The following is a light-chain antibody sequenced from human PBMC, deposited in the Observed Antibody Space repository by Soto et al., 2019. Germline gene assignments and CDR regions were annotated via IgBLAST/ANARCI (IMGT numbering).Light chain of an antibody. Sequence: ESVMSQSPLSLSVTPGEPASISCRSSQSLLHSNGYNYLDWYLQKPGQSPQLLTYLGSFRAAGVPDRFSGSGSGTDFTLKISRVEAADVGVYYCMQALQTPSFGGGTKVEIK. CDR2: LGS. V-gene: IGKV2-28*01. CDR1: QSLLHSNGYNY. J-gene: IGKJ4*01. CDR3: MQALQTPS.